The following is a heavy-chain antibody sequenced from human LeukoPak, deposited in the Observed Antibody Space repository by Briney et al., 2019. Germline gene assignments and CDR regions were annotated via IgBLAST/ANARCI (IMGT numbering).Heavy chain of an antibody. D-gene: IGHD6-19*01. CDR3: ARGRTGWHYMDV. J-gene: IGHJ6*03. CDR2: IYTSGST. CDR1: GGSISSYSYY. Sequence: SQTLSLTCTVSGGSISSYSYYWTWVRQPAGKGLEWIGRIYTSGSTDYNPSLNSRVTISLDTSKNQFSLKLSSVTAADTAVYHCARGRTGWHYMDVWGKGTTVTISS. V-gene: IGHV4-61*02.